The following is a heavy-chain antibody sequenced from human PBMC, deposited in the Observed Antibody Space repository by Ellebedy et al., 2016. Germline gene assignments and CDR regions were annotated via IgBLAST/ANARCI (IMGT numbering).Heavy chain of an antibody. CDR1: GFTFSSYW. V-gene: IGHV3-7*03. J-gene: IGHJ4*02. D-gene: IGHD5-24*01. CDR3: ASGRDGYYYYFDY. CDR2: IKQDGSEK. Sequence: GESLKISXAASGFTFSSYWMSWVRQAPGKGLEWVANIKQDGSEKYYVDSVKGRFTISRDNAKNSLYLQMNSLRAEDTAVYYCASGRDGYYYYFDYWGQGTLVTVSS.